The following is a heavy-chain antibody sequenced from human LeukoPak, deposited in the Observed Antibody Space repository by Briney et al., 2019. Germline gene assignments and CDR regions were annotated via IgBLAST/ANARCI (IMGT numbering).Heavy chain of an antibody. CDR2: IYYSGST. Sequence: SETLSLTCTVSGGSISSRSCCWGWIRQPPGKGLEWIGTIYYSGSTYYNPSLKSRVTISVDTSKNQFSLRLSSVAAADTAVYYCARQVYSGTHYFDYWGQGTLVTVSS. D-gene: IGHD1-26*01. CDR3: ARQVYSGTHYFDY. J-gene: IGHJ4*02. CDR1: GGSISSRSCC. V-gene: IGHV4-39*01.